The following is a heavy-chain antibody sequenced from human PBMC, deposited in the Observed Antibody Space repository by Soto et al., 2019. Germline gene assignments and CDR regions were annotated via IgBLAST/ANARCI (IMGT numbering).Heavy chain of an antibody. Sequence: QVQLVQYGAEVKKPGSSVKVSCKASGGTFSSYAISWVRQAPGQGLEWMGGFIPMFNRPHSTRKFQGRVTITADESTSTAYMDLISLRSDDTAVYYCARGQFHHVSNYYFALDVWGQATTVTVSS. V-gene: IGHV1-69*01. CDR1: GGTFSSYA. J-gene: IGHJ6*02. CDR2: FIPMFNRP. CDR3: ARGQFHHVSNYYFALDV.